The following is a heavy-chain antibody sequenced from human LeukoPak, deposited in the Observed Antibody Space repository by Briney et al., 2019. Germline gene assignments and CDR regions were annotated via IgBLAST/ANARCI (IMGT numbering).Heavy chain of an antibody. CDR2: ISSDGSNK. D-gene: IGHD6-6*01. CDR3: AKDNFFVGSSWGFDY. Sequence: VISSDGSNKYYADSVKGRFTISRDNSKNTPYLQMNSLRAEDTAVYYCAKDNFFVGSSWGFDYWGQGTLVTVSS. J-gene: IGHJ4*02. V-gene: IGHV3-30*18.